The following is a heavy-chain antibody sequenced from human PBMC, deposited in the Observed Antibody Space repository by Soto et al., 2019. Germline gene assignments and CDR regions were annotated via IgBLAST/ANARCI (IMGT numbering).Heavy chain of an antibody. J-gene: IGHJ6*02. D-gene: IGHD4-4*01. V-gene: IGHV1-69*13. Sequence: SVKVSCKTSGGTFCSYAIIWVRQAPGQGLEWMGGIIPIFHTPNYAQKFLGRVSITADESTNTAYMDLSSLRSEDTAVYYCARGLQDGYNSYYGMDVWGQGTTVTVSS. CDR1: GGTFCSYA. CDR3: ARGLQDGYNSYYGMDV. CDR2: IIPIFHTP.